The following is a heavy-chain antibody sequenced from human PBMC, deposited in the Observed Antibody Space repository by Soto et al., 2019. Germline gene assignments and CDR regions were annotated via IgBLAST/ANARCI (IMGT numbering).Heavy chain of an antibody. CDR2: INHSGST. CDR3: ARNTAMVRGYYYYGMDV. V-gene: IGHV4-34*01. CDR1: GGSFSGYY. D-gene: IGHD5-18*01. J-gene: IGHJ6*02. Sequence: PSETLSLTCAVYGGSFSGYYWSWIRQPPGKGLVWIGEINHSGSTNYNPSLKSRVTISLDTSKNHFSLKLSSVTAADTAVYYCARNTAMVRGYYYYGMDVWGQGTTVTVSS.